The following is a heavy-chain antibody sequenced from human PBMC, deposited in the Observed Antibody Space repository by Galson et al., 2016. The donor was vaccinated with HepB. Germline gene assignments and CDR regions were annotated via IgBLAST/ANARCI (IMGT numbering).Heavy chain of an antibody. Sequence: SVKVSCKASGGTFSVYSVNWLRQAPGHGLEWLGGVMPMLKTASYAPEFQDRVTITADTTTNTAYLELTGLTSDDTAVYFCARAGIAALVFWFDPWGQGTLVTVSS. D-gene: IGHD6-13*01. CDR1: GGTFSVYS. CDR2: VMPMLKTA. V-gene: IGHV1-69*10. CDR3: ARAGIAALVFWFDP. J-gene: IGHJ5*02.